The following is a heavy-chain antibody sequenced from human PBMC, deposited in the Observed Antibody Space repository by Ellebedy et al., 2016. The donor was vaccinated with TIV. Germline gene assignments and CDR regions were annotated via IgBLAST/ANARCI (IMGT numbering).Heavy chain of an antibody. CDR1: GYTLMSYG. D-gene: IGHD4-23*01. V-gene: IGHV1-18*01. CDR2: VSPYDGNT. CDR3: ARGFRYGSGRWPLDY. J-gene: IGHJ4*02. Sequence: AASVKVSCKASGYTLMSYGICWARQAPGQGLEWMGWVSPYDGNTNYAQKFQGRVTMTIDTFTGTGYMELRNLRSDDTAVYYCARGFRYGSGRWPLDYWGQGTLVTVSS.